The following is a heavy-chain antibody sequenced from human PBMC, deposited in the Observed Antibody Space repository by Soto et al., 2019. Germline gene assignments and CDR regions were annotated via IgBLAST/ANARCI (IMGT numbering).Heavy chain of an antibody. D-gene: IGHD6-13*01. V-gene: IGHV1-18*01. CDR3: AREPPRATAGLNYFDP. CDR2: ISPFNGHT. CDR1: GYTFINFG. J-gene: IGHJ5*02. Sequence: QVQLVQSGTEVKKPGASVKVSCKTSGYTFINFGIGWVRQAPGQGLEWMGWISPFNGHTHYAQKFQGRVSLTTDTSTSTAFLELTRLTDDDTAVYYCAREPPRATAGLNYFDPWGQGTLVTFSP.